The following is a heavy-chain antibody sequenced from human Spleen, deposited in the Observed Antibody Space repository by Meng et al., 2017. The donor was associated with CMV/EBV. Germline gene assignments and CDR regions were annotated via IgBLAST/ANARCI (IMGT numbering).Heavy chain of an antibody. V-gene: IGHV1-46*01. J-gene: IGHJ6*02. CDR1: GYTFTSYY. CDR2: INPSGGST. D-gene: IGHD6-6*01. Sequence: ASVKVSCKASGYTFTSYYMHWVRQAPGQGLEWMGIINPSGGSTSYAQKFQGRVTMTRDTSTSTVYMELSSLRSEDTAVYYCASGFSIAARQYYYGMDVWGQGTTVTVS. CDR3: ASGFSIAARQYYYGMDV.